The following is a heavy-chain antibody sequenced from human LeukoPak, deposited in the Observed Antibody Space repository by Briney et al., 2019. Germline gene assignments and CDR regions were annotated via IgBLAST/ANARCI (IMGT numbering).Heavy chain of an antibody. CDR3: ARAYSGGYGLGYYYMDV. Sequence: GGSLRLSCAASGFKFSSYSMRWVRQAPGKGLEWVSSISSSSSYIYYADSVKGRFTISRDNAKNSLYLQMNSLRAEDTAVYYCARAYSGGYGLGYYYMDVWGKGTTVTISS. CDR2: ISSSSSYI. V-gene: IGHV3-21*01. J-gene: IGHJ6*03. D-gene: IGHD1-26*01. CDR1: GFKFSSYS.